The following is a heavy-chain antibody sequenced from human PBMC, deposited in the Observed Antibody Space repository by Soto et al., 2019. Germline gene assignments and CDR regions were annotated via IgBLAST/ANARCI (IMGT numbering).Heavy chain of an antibody. Sequence: GGSLRLSCAASGFIFTGYNMNWVRQAPGKGPEWVSSISSGSSYIYYADSVKGRFTISRDNAKNSLYLQMNTLRAEDTALHYCARRRAAAGTLTFDYWGQGTRVTVSS. CDR1: GFIFTGYN. CDR3: ARRRAAAGTLTFDY. V-gene: IGHV3-21*01. D-gene: IGHD6-13*01. J-gene: IGHJ4*02. CDR2: ISSGSSYI.